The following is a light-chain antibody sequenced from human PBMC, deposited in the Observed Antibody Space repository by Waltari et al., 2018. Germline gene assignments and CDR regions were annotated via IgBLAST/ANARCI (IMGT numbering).Light chain of an antibody. CDR3: QQFNSYPRT. V-gene: IGKV1-9*01. Sequence: IQLTQSPSALSASVGDRVTITCRATQDIYTYLAWYQQEPGKAPKPLIYAASTLQRGVPSRFSGSGSGTDFTLTISSLQPEDFATYYCQQFNSYPRTFGQGTKVEIK. J-gene: IGKJ1*01. CDR2: AAS. CDR1: QDIYTY.